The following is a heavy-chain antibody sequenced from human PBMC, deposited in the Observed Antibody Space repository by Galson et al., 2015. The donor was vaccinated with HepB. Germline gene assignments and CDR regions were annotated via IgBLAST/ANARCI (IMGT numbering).Heavy chain of an antibody. J-gene: IGHJ4*02. CDR3: ANLGGEREPFDY. V-gene: IGHV3-23*01. Sequence: SLRLSCAASGFTFSSYAMSWVRQAPGKGLEWVSAISGSGGSTYYADSVKGRFTISRDNSKNTLYLQMNSLRAEDTAVYYCANLGGEREPFDYWGQGTLVTVSS. CDR1: GFTFSSYA. D-gene: IGHD1-14*01. CDR2: ISGSGGST.